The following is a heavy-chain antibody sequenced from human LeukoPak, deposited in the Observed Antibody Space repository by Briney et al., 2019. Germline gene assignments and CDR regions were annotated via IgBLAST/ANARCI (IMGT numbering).Heavy chain of an antibody. J-gene: IGHJ4*02. D-gene: IGHD5-12*01. CDR1: GGTFSSYA. CDR3: AIAGGVATIERYCFDY. Sequence: SVKVSCKASGGTFSSYAISWVRQAPGQGLEWMGGIIPIFGTANYAQKFQGRVTITADESTSTAYMELSSMRSEDTAVYYCAIAGGVATIERYCFDYWGQGTLVTVSS. V-gene: IGHV1-69*13. CDR2: IIPIFGTA.